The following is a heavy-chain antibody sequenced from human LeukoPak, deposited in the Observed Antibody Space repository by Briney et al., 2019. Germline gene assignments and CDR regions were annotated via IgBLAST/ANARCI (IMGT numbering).Heavy chain of an antibody. D-gene: IGHD3-10*01. Sequence: SETLSLTCAVYDGSFSGYYWNWIRQPPGKGLEWIGEIHQSGNTNYNPSLKSRLTISVDTSKNQFSLRLNSVTAADTAVYYCARHPRKFQGSGSYLGAFDIWGQGTMVTVSS. V-gene: IGHV4-34*01. J-gene: IGHJ3*02. CDR2: IHQSGNT. CDR1: DGSFSGYY. CDR3: ARHPRKFQGSGSYLGAFDI.